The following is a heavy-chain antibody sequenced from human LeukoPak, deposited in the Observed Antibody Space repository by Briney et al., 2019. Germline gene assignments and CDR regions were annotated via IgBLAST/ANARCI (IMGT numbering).Heavy chain of an antibody. Sequence: SETLSLTCTVSGYSISSNYHWGWIRQPPGKGLEWIATIYHSGSTNYNPSLKSRVTISVDTSKNQFSLKLSSVTAADTAVYYCARGWSRNYDFWSGYFSPHAFDIWGQGTMVTVSS. V-gene: IGHV4-38-2*02. CDR3: ARGWSRNYDFWSGYFSPHAFDI. CDR1: GYSISSNYH. J-gene: IGHJ3*02. D-gene: IGHD3-3*01. CDR2: IYHSGST.